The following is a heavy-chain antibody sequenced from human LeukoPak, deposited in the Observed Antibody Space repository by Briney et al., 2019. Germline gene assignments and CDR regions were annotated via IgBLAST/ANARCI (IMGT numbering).Heavy chain of an antibody. CDR2: MNPNSGNT. CDR3: AKDVTPYSGSTEDPY. Sequence: ASVKVSCKASGYTFTSYDINWVRQATGQGLEWMGWMNPNSGNTGYAQKFQGRVTMTRNTSISTAYMELSSLRSEDTAVYYCAKDVTPYSGSTEDPYWGQGTLVTVSS. V-gene: IGHV1-8*01. J-gene: IGHJ4*02. CDR1: GYTFTSYD. D-gene: IGHD1-26*01.